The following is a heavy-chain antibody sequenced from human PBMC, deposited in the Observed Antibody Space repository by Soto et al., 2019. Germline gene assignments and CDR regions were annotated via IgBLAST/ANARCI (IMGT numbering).Heavy chain of an antibody. CDR1: GGSISSGGYS. CDR2: IYHSGST. V-gene: IGHV4-30-2*01. Sequence: TLSLTCAVSGGSISSGGYSWGWIRQPPGKGLEWIGYIYHSGSTNYNPSLKSRVTISVDTSKNQFSLKLSSVTAADTAVYYCASNSSGSPSWFDPWGQGTLVTVSS. J-gene: IGHJ5*02. CDR3: ASNSSGSPSWFDP. D-gene: IGHD3-10*01.